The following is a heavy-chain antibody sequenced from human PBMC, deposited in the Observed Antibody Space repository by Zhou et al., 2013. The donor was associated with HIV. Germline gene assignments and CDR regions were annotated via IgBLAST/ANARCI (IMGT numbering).Heavy chain of an antibody. CDR1: GYTFTSYA. D-gene: IGHD3-22*01. CDR3: ARDLHVWNSGYYYEDDY. V-gene: IGHV1-18*01. Sequence: QVQLVQSGAEVKKPGASVKVSCKASGYTFTSYAITWVRQAPGQGLEWMGWINPYNGNTNYAQKLQGRVTMTTDTSTSTAYMELRSLRSDDTAVYYCARDLHVWNSGYYYEDDYWGQGTLVTVSS. CDR2: INPYNGNT. J-gene: IGHJ4*02.